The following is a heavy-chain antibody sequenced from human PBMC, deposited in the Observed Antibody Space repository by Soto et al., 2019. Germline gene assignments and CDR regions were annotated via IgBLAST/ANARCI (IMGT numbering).Heavy chain of an antibody. J-gene: IGHJ4*02. D-gene: IGHD4-17*01. Sequence: QVQLVESGGGVVQPGRSLSLSCAASGFTFSSYGMHWVRQAPGKGLEWVAVISYDGRNKNYADSVKGRFTISRDNSKNTLYLQMNSLRAEDTAVYYCAKDRGVGVTTRFFDYWGQGTLVTVSS. V-gene: IGHV3-30*18. CDR2: ISYDGRNK. CDR3: AKDRGVGVTTRFFDY. CDR1: GFTFSSYG.